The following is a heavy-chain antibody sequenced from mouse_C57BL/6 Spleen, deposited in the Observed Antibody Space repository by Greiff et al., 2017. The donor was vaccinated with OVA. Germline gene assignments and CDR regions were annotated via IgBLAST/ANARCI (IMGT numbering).Heavy chain of an antibody. CDR3: AREAD. CDR2: INPGSGGP. CDR1: GYAFTNYL. V-gene: IGHV1-54*01. J-gene: IGHJ3*01. Sequence: QVQLQQSGAELVRPGTSVKVSCTASGYAFTNYLIEWVKQRPGQGLEWIGVINPGSGGPNYNEKFKGKATLTADKSSCTAYKQLSSLTSEDSAVDFCAREADWGQGALVTVSA.